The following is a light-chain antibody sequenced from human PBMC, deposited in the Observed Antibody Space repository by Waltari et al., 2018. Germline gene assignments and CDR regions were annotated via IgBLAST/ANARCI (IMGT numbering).Light chain of an antibody. CDR2: VNSDGSH. Sequence: LFLPPSPSSSSSLSSSFPLPFLLPFSSLPSSLSFPPLLPLKGPRYLMTVNSDGSHKKGEGISDRFSGSSSDLDRNLIISRLQADDEADYFCQTWGTSFQVFGSGTKLTVL. CDR1: FSSLPSS. V-gene: IGLV4-69*01. J-gene: IGLJ3*02. CDR3: QTWGTSFQV.